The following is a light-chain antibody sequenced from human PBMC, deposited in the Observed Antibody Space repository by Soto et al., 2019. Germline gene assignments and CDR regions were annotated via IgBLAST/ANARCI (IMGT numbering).Light chain of an antibody. V-gene: IGKV1-5*01. CDR3: QQHNSDSGA. CDR1: QSISNW. Sequence: DIEVTLVTASLPASAGARVTITCLASQSISNWLAWYQQKPGTAPKLLIYHASTLESGVPSRFSGSGSGTEFTLTISSLQPDDFATYYCQQHNSDSGAFGQGTKVDI. J-gene: IGKJ1*01. CDR2: HAS.